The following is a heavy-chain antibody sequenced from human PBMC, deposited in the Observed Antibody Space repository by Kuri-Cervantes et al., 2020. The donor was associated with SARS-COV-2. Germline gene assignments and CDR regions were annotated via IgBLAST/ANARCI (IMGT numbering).Heavy chain of an antibody. CDR1: GGSISSGDYY. Sequence: SETLSLTCTVSGGSISSGDYYWSWIRQPAGKGLEWIGRIYYSGSTYYNPSLKSRVTISVDTSKNQFSLKLSSVTAADTAVYYCARLVDDSSGYFEHFFDYWGQGTLVTVSS. J-gene: IGHJ4*02. V-gene: IGHV4-39*01. D-gene: IGHD3-22*01. CDR2: IYYSGST. CDR3: ARLVDDSSGYFEHFFDY.